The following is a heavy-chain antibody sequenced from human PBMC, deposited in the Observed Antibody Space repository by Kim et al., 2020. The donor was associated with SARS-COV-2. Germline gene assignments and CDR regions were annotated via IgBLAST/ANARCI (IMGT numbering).Heavy chain of an antibody. CDR1: GFAFSSHW. V-gene: IGHV3-7*03. CDR3: ATSSRGTYGYDYTGVHDY. D-gene: IGHD3-22*01. J-gene: IGHJ4*02. CDR2: INQDGSEK. Sequence: GGSLRLSCAASGFAFSSHWMSWVRQAPGKGLEWMANINQDGSEKHYVDSVQGRFTISRDNARNSLFLQMNSLRAEDTALYYCATSSRGTYGYDYTGVHDYWGQGTLVTVSS.